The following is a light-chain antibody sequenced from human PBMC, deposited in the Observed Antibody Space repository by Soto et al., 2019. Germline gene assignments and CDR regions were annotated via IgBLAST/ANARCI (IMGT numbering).Light chain of an antibody. CDR2: GAS. Sequence: PGERATLSCRASQSVHSSHLAWYQQKPGQAPRLLIYGASSRATGIPDRFSGSGSGTDFTLTISRLEPEDFAVYYCQQYGSSPGTFGQGTKVDIK. CDR3: QQYGSSPGT. CDR1: QSVHSSH. V-gene: IGKV3-20*01. J-gene: IGKJ1*01.